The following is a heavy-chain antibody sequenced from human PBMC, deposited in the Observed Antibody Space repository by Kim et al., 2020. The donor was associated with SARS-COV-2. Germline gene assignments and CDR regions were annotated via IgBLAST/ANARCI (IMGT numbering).Heavy chain of an antibody. CDR3: ARALSHYGAGSYYTLDY. Sequence: FKGRVTMTRDTSPSTVYVELSSLRSEDTAVYYCARALSHYGAGSYYTLDYWGQGTLVTVSS. V-gene: IGHV1-46*01. J-gene: IGHJ4*02. D-gene: IGHD3-10*01.